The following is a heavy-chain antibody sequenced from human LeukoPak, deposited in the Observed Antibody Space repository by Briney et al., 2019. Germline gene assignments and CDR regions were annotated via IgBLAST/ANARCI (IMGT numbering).Heavy chain of an antibody. D-gene: IGHD6-6*01. CDR2: ISSSSSYI. V-gene: IGHV3-21*01. CDR3: ARGDLYSSSSLSYRHYYYYMDV. CDR1: GFTFSSYS. Sequence: PGGSLRLSCAASGFTFSSYSMNWVRQAPGRGLEWVSSISSSSSYIYYADSVKGRFTISRDTAKNRLYQQMNRLRTEDMAVYYCARGDLYSSSSLSYRHYYYYMDVWGKGTTVTVSS. J-gene: IGHJ6*03.